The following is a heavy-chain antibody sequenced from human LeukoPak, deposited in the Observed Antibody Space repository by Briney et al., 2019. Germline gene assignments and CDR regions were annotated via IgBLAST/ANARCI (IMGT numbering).Heavy chain of an antibody. D-gene: IGHD5-12*01. CDR2: INPNSGAT. V-gene: IGHV1-2*02. CDR1: GYTFSDYY. J-gene: IGHJ4*02. Sequence: ASVKVSCKASGYTFSDYYMHWVRQAPGQGLEWMGWINPNSGATGYAQKFQGRVTMTRDTSISTADMELNSLRSDDTAMYYCSRGSALNRAYSGYDPPFHYWGQGTLVVVSS. CDR3: SRGSALNRAYSGYDPPFHY.